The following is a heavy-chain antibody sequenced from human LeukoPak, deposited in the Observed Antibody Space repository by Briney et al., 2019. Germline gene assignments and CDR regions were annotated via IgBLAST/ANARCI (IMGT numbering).Heavy chain of an antibody. Sequence: GGSLRLSCAASGFTFSSYGMHWVRQAPGKGREWVAFIRYDGSNKYYADSVKGRFTISRDNSKNTLYLQMNSLRAEDTAVYYCANGGPYYDFWSGYYTKNAFDIWGQGTMVTISS. J-gene: IGHJ3*02. CDR3: ANGGPYYDFWSGYYTKNAFDI. D-gene: IGHD3-3*01. CDR2: IRYDGSNK. V-gene: IGHV3-30*02. CDR1: GFTFSSYG.